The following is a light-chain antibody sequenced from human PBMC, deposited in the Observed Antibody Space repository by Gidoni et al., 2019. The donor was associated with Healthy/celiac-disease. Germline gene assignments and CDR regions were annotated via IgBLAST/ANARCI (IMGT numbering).Light chain of an antibody. CDR2: KAS. CDR3: QQYNSYSIT. J-gene: IGKJ5*01. V-gene: IGKV1-5*03. Sequence: DIQMTQSPSTLSASVGDRVTITCRASQSISSWLAWYQQKPGHAPKLLIYKASSLESGVPSRFSGSGSGTEFTLTISSLQPDDFATYYCQQYNSYSITFXQXTRLEIK. CDR1: QSISSW.